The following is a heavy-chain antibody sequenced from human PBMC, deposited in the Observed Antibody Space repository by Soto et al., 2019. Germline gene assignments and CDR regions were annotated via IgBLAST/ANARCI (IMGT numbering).Heavy chain of an antibody. CDR3: AREKDTTGYILAY. CDR2: IYTRGDT. J-gene: IGHJ4*02. Sequence: GGSLRLSCAASGFTFSSYAMSWVRKAPGKGLEWVSIIYTRGDTYYADSVRGRFSISRDNSKNTLYLQMNSLRDEDTAVYYCAREKDTTGYILAYWGQGTLVTVSS. CDR1: GFTFSSYA. D-gene: IGHD3-22*01. V-gene: IGHV3-66*01.